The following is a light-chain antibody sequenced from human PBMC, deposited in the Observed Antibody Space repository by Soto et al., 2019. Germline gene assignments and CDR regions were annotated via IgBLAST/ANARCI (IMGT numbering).Light chain of an antibody. CDR2: DAS. J-gene: IGKJ5*01. V-gene: IGKV3-11*01. Sequence: EIVLTQSPATLSLSPGERDTLSCRASQSVSSYLAWYQKKPGQAPRLLIYDASNRATGIPARFSGSGSGTDFTLTISSLEPEDFAVYYCQQRSNWLTFGQGTRLEIK. CDR3: QQRSNWLT. CDR1: QSVSSY.